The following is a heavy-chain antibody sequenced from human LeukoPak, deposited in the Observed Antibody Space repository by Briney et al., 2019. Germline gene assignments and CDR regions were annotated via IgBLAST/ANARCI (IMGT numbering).Heavy chain of an antibody. CDR1: GYTFTGYY. CDR2: INPNSGGT. J-gene: IGHJ4*02. CDR3: AGAGPNYYDSSGYYSY. D-gene: IGHD3-22*01. V-gene: IGHV1-2*02. Sequence: GASVKVSCKASGYTFTGYYMHWVRQAPGQGLEWMGWINPNSGGTNYAQKFQGRVTMTRDTSISTAYMELSRLRSDDTAVYYCAGAGPNYYDSSGYYSYWGQGTLVTVSS.